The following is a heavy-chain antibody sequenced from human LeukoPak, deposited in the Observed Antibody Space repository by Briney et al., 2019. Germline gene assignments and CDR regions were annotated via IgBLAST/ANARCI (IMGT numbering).Heavy chain of an antibody. D-gene: IGHD2-15*01. Sequence: ETLSLTCTVSGGSISSYYWGWIRQPPGKGLEWIGYIYYSGSTNYNPSLKSRVTISVDTSKNQFSLKLSSVTAADTAVYYCARGGRYCSGGSCYPDYWGQGTLVTVSS. V-gene: IGHV4-59*01. CDR1: GGSISSYY. CDR3: ARGGRYCSGGSCYPDY. CDR2: IYYSGST. J-gene: IGHJ4*02.